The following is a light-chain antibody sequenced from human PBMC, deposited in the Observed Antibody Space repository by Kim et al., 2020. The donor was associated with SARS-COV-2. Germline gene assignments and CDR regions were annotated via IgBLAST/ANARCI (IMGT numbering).Light chain of an antibody. CDR1: QSVSSSA. V-gene: IGKV3-20*01. CDR2: GAS. J-gene: IGKJ4*01. CDR3: QQYGSSALT. Sequence: SPGERASLSCRARQSVSSSALAWYQQKPGQAPRLLIYGASGRATGNPDRFSGSGSGTDFTLTISRLEPEDFAVYYCQQYGSSALTFGGGTKVDIK.